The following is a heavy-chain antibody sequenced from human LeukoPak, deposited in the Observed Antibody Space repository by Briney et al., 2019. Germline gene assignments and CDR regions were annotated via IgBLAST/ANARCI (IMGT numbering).Heavy chain of an antibody. D-gene: IGHD3-10*01. Sequence: SGGSLRLSCAASGFTFDKYSMNWVRQAPGKGLERVSHISSASITIYYADSVKGRLTISRDNAKSSLYLHMTSLRAEDTALYYCARDYYRSGSYAVDFWGQGTLVTVSS. CDR3: ARDYYRSGSYAVDF. J-gene: IGHJ4*02. CDR1: GFTFDKYS. V-gene: IGHV3-48*01. CDR2: ISSASITI.